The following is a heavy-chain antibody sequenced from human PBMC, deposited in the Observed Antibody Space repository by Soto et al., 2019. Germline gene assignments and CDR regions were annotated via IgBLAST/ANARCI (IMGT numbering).Heavy chain of an antibody. CDR3: AKDSATIFGVAHPGWFDP. V-gene: IGHV3-23*01. CDR1: GFTFSSYA. Sequence: GGSLRLSCAASGFTFSSYAMSWVRQAPGKGLEWVSAISGSGGSTYYADSVKGRFTISRDNSKNTLYLQMNSLRAEDTAVYYCAKDSATIFGVAHPGWFDPWGQGTLVTVSS. J-gene: IGHJ5*02. CDR2: ISGSGGST. D-gene: IGHD3-3*01.